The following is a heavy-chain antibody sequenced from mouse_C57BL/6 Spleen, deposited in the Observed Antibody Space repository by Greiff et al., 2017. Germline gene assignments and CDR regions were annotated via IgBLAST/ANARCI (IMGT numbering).Heavy chain of an antibody. V-gene: IGHV14-1*01. J-gene: IGHJ4*01. CDR3: TGGYGSSYAMDY. CDR1: GFNINDYY. D-gene: IGHD1-1*01. Sequence: VQLLQSGAELVRPGASLKLSCTASGFNINDYYMHWVRQTPEQGLEWVGSIDPEGGDTEYAPKFHGKVTITGDTSTNTAYLQLSSRTSEDTAVYYCTGGYGSSYAMDYWGKGTSVTVSS. CDR2: IDPEGGDT.